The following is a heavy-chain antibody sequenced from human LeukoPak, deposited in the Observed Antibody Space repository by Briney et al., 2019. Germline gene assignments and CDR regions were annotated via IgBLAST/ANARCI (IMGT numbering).Heavy chain of an antibody. D-gene: IGHD6-25*01. CDR1: GYTFTSYY. CDR3: ARDLERLDY. Sequence: ASVKVSCKASGYTFTSYYMHWVQQAPGQGLEWMGIINPSGGSTSYAQKFQGRVTMTRDTSTSTVYMDLSSLISGDTAVYYCARDLERLDYWGQGTLVTVSS. CDR2: INPSGGST. J-gene: IGHJ4*02. V-gene: IGHV1-46*01.